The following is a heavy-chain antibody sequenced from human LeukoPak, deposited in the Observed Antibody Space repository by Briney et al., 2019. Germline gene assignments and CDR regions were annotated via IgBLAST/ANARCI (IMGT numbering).Heavy chain of an antibody. CDR2: IWYDGSNK. J-gene: IGHJ4*02. D-gene: IGHD3-22*01. CDR3: AREGLGDSSGYYLGH. Sequence: GGSLRLSCAASGFTFSSYGMHWGRQAPGKGLEWVAVIWYDGSNKYYADSVKGRFTISRDNSKNTLYLQMNSLRAEDTAVYYCAREGLGDSSGYYLGHWGQGTLVTVSS. V-gene: IGHV3-33*01. CDR1: GFTFSSYG.